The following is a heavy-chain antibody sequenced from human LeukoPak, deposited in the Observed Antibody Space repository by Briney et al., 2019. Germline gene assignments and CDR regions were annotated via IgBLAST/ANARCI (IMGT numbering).Heavy chain of an antibody. CDR1: GGSISSYY. J-gene: IGHJ4*02. V-gene: IGHV4-59*08. D-gene: IGHD3-10*01. Sequence: SETLSLTCTVSGGSISSYYWSWIRQPPGKGLEWIGYIYYSGSTNYDPSLKSRVTISVDTSKNQFSLKLSSVTAAATAVYYCAGSPMVRGFSGYFDYWGQGTLVAVSS. CDR2: IYYSGST. CDR3: AGSPMVRGFSGYFDY.